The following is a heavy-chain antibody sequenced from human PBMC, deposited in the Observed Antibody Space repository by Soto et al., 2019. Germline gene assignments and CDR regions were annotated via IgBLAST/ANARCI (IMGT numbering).Heavy chain of an antibody. V-gene: IGHV4-34*01. CDR3: ARGYSSSSAPGGMDV. Sequence: KASETLSLTCAVYGGSFSGYYWSWIRQPPGKGLEWIGEINHSGSTNYNPSLKSRVTISVDTSKNQFSLKLSSVTAADTAVYYCARGYSSSSAPGGMDVWGQGTTVTVSS. CDR2: INHSGST. D-gene: IGHD6-6*01. J-gene: IGHJ6*02. CDR1: GGSFSGYY.